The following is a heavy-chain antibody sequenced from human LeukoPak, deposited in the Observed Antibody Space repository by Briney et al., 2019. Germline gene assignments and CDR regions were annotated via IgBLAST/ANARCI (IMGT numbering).Heavy chain of an antibody. CDR2: VKSKADGGTT. D-gene: IGHD3-10*01. Sequence: GGSLRLSCAASGFTFSSYSMIWVRQAPGKGLEWVGRVKSKADGGTTDYAAPVQGRFTISRDDSKNTLSLQMNSLKTEDTAVYYCATEGGSGSYYGDDAFDMWGQGTMVTVSS. V-gene: IGHV3-15*01. CDR1: GFTFSSYS. J-gene: IGHJ3*02. CDR3: ATEGGSGSYYGDDAFDM.